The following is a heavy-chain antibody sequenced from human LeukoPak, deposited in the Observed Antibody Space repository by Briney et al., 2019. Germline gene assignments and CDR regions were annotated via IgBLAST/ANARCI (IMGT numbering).Heavy chain of an antibody. CDR2: IYHSGST. Sequence: PSGTLSLTCAVSGGSISSSNWWSWVRQPPGKGLEWIGEIYHSGSTNYNPSLKSRVTISVDKSKNQFSLKLSSVTAADTAVYYCARDFYFWVRGYYYGMDVWGQGTTVTVSS. CDR3: ARDFYFWVRGYYYGMDV. CDR1: GGSISSSNW. J-gene: IGHJ6*02. V-gene: IGHV4-4*02. D-gene: IGHD3-3*01.